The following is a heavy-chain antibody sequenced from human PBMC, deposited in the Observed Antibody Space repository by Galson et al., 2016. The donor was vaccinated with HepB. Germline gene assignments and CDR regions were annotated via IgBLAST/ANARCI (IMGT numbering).Heavy chain of an antibody. D-gene: IGHD2/OR15-2a*01. V-gene: IGHV3-7*04. Sequence: SLRLSCAASGFPFSRYWMSWVRQAPGKGLEWVANMKEDGSETYDVDSVKGRFTISRDNAKKSMYLQMNSLRAEDTAVYYCARDPGNSQKIFDYWGQGTLVTFSS. CDR3: ARDPGNSQKIFDY. J-gene: IGHJ4*02. CDR1: GFPFSRYW. CDR2: MKEDGSET.